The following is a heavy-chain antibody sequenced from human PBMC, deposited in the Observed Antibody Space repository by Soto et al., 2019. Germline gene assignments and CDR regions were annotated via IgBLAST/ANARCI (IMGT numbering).Heavy chain of an antibody. CDR3: VKGVYAFDI. CDR2: INSDGSST. V-gene: IGHV3-74*01. J-gene: IGHJ3*02. CDR1: GFTFSSYW. D-gene: IGHD6-13*01. Sequence: EVQLVESGGGLVQPGGSLRRSCAASGFTFSSYWIHWVRQAPGKALVWVSRINSDGSSTSYADSVKGRFTISRDNAKNTLYLQMNSLRAEDTAVDYCVKGVYAFDIWGPGTMVTVSS.